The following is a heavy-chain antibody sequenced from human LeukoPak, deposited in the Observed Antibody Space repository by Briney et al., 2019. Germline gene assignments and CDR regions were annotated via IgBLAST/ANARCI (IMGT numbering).Heavy chain of an antibody. CDR2: ISWDGGST. CDR1: GFTFDDYT. Sequence: PGGSLRLSCAASGFTFDDYTMHWVRQAPGKGLEWVSLISWDGGSTYYADSVKGRFTISRDNSKNSLYLQMNSLRTEDTALYYCARSYSSGWYGPGSYYFDYWGQGTLVTVSS. CDR3: ARSYSSGWYGPGSYYFDY. J-gene: IGHJ4*02. V-gene: IGHV3-43*01. D-gene: IGHD6-19*01.